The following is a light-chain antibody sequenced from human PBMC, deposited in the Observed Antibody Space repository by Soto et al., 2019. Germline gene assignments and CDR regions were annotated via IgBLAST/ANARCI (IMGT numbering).Light chain of an antibody. CDR1: SSDVGDYNY. V-gene: IGLV2-8*01. CDR3: SSYAGSNNFFYV. Sequence: QAVVTQPPSASGSPGQSVTISCTGTSSDVGDYNYVSWYQQHPGKAPKLMIYEVSKRPSGVPDRFSGSKSGNTASLTVSGLQAEDEADYYCSSYAGSNNFFYVLGTGTKVTVL. CDR2: EVS. J-gene: IGLJ1*01.